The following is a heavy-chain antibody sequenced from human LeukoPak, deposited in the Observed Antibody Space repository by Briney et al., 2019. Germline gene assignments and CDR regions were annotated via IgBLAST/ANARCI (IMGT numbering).Heavy chain of an antibody. CDR1: GGSISSYY. CDR3: ARTESESVWYFFDY. CDR2: IYYSGST. V-gene: IGHV4-59*01. D-gene: IGHD6-19*01. Sequence: ASEILSLTRTVSGGSISSYYWSWIRQPPGKGLEWIGYIYYSGSTNYSPSLKSRVTISVDTSKNQFSLKLSSVTAADTAVYYCARTESESVWYFFDYWGQGTLVTVSS. J-gene: IGHJ4*02.